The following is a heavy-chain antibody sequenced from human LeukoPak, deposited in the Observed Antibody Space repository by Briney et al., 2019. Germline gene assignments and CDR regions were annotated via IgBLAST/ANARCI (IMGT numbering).Heavy chain of an antibody. J-gene: IGHJ3*02. CDR1: GFTFSDCS. D-gene: IGHD6-13*01. CDR3: AREVKQQLVAADI. CDR2: ITSRRTYI. V-gene: IGHV3-21*01. Sequence: GGSLRLSCAASGFTFSDCSMNWVRQAPGEGLEWVASITSRRTYIFYADSVKGRFTISRDNATNSLYLQMNSLRAEDTAVYYCAREVKQQLVAADIWGQGTMVTVSS.